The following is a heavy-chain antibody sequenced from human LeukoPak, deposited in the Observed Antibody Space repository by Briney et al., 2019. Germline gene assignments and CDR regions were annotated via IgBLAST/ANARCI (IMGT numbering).Heavy chain of an antibody. V-gene: IGHV3-15*01. Sequence: GGSLRLSCAASGFTFSNAWMSRVRQAPGKGLEWVGLIKSKSDGGTTDYAAPVKGRFTISRDDSKNTLYLQMSSLKTEDTAVYYCTPEDIVVAVAGNFEYWGQGTLVTVSS. CDR2: IKSKSDGGTT. CDR3: TPEDIVVAVAGNFEY. CDR1: GFTFSNAW. D-gene: IGHD2-2*01. J-gene: IGHJ4*02.